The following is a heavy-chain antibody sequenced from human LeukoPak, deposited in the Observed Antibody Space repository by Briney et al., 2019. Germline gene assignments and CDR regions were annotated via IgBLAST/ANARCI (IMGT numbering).Heavy chain of an antibody. Sequence: GGSLRLSCAASGFSFSSYAMSWVRQAPGKGLEWVSAISGSGGSTYYADSVKGRFTISRDNSKNTLYLQMNSLRAEDTAVYYCARDSTVYYFDYWGQGTLVTVSS. CDR3: ARDSTVYYFDY. CDR2: ISGSGGST. J-gene: IGHJ4*02. D-gene: IGHD3-3*02. V-gene: IGHV3-23*01. CDR1: GFSFSSYA.